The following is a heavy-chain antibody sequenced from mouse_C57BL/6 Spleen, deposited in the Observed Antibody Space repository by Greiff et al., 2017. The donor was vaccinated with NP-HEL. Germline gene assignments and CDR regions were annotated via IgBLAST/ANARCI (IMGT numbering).Heavy chain of an antibody. Sequence: VQLQQPGAELVRPGSSVKLSCKASGYTFTSYWMHWVKQRPIQGLEWIGNIDPSDSETHYNQKFKDKATLTVDKSSSTAYMQLSSLTSEDSAVYYCSRGGITTHFDYWGQGTTLTVSS. J-gene: IGHJ2*01. CDR1: GYTFTSYW. D-gene: IGHD1-1*01. CDR3: SRGGITTHFDY. V-gene: IGHV1-52*01. CDR2: IDPSDSET.